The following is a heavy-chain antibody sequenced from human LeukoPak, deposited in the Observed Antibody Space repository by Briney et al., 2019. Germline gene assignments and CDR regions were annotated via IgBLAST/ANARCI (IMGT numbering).Heavy chain of an antibody. D-gene: IGHD3-10*01. J-gene: IGHJ6*02. CDR2: INSDGSST. CDR3: AMVRGYYYHGLDV. CDR1: GFTFSSYW. V-gene: IGHV3-74*01. Sequence: GGSLRLSCAASGFTFSSYWMHWVRQDPGDRLVWVSRINSDGSSTSYADSVEGRVTISRDNGKNTLYLHMNSVRAEDTAVYYCAMVRGYYYHGLDVWGQGTTVTVSS.